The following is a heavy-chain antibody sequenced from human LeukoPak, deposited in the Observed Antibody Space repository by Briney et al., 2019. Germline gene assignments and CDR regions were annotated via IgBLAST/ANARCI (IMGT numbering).Heavy chain of an antibody. D-gene: IGHD5-18*01. V-gene: IGHV3-21*01. CDR3: AKDPGYSYGDEGPYYFDY. Sequence: GGSLRLSCAASGFTFSSYSMNWVRQAPGKGLEWVSSISSSSSYIYYADSVKGRFTISRDNAKNSLYLQMNSLGAEDTAVYYCAKDPGYSYGDEGPYYFDYGGQGTLVTVSS. CDR1: GFTFSSYS. J-gene: IGHJ4*02. CDR2: ISSSSSYI.